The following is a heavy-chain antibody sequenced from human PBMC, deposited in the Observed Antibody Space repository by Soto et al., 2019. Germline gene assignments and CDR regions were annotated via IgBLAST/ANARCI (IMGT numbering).Heavy chain of an antibody. Sequence: QVQLVESGGGVVQPGRSLRLSCAASGFTFSSYAMHWVRQAPGKGLEWVAVISYDGSNKYYADSVKGRFTISRDNSKNTLYLQMNSLRAEDTAVYYCARTYGDYVPACDIWGQGTMVTVSS. J-gene: IGHJ3*02. CDR1: GFTFSSYA. CDR3: ARTYGDYVPACDI. CDR2: ISYDGSNK. V-gene: IGHV3-30-3*01. D-gene: IGHD4-17*01.